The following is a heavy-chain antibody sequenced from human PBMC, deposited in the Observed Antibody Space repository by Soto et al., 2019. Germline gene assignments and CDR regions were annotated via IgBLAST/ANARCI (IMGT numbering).Heavy chain of an antibody. CDR3: AKEWEDIVATMGVDY. J-gene: IGHJ4*02. V-gene: IGHV3-30*18. Sequence: QVQLVASGGGVVQPGRSLRLSCAASGFTFSSYGMHWVRQAPGKGLEWVAVISYDGSNKYYADSVKGRFTISRDNSKNTLYLQMNSLRAEDTAVYYCAKEWEDIVATMGVDYWGQGTLVTVSS. CDR1: GFTFSSYG. D-gene: IGHD5-12*01. CDR2: ISYDGSNK.